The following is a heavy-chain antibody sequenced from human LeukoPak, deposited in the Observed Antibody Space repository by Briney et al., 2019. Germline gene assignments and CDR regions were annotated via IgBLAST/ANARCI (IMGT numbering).Heavy chain of an antibody. CDR1: GFTFSSYE. CDR3: ARLYSSSSGKAFDI. Sequence: PGGSLRLSCAASGFTFSSYEMNWVRQAPGKGLEWVSYISSGRTIYYADSVKGRFTISRDNAKNSLYLQINSLRAEDTAVYYCARLYSSSSGKAFDIWGQGTMVTVSS. V-gene: IGHV3-48*03. CDR2: ISSGRTI. D-gene: IGHD6-6*01. J-gene: IGHJ3*02.